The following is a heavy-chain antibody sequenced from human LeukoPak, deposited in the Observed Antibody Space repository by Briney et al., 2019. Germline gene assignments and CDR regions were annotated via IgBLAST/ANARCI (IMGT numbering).Heavy chain of an antibody. D-gene: IGHD6-19*01. J-gene: IGHJ4*02. CDR3: GKAVAGTTGLWDY. CDR2: ISDSGGST. Sequence: SGGSLRLSCEASGFTFSTYAMSWVRQAPGKGLEWVSAISDSGGSTYYAASVKGRFTISRDSPKNTLHLQMNSLRAEDTAVYYCGKAVAGTTGLWDYWGQGTLVIVSS. CDR1: GFTFSTYA. V-gene: IGHV3-23*01.